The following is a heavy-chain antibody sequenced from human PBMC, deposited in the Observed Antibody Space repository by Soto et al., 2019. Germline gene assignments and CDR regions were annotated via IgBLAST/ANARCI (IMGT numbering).Heavy chain of an antibody. CDR1: GGTFSIYA. CDR3: ARHVPAAGYYHGMDV. CDR2: IIPIFGTA. V-gene: IGHV1-69*13. J-gene: IGHJ6*02. Sequence: GASVKVSCKASGGTFSIYAISWVRQAPGQGLEWMGGIIPIFGTANYAQKFQGRVTITADESTSTAYMELSSLRSEDTAVYYCARHVPAAGYYHGMDVWGQGTTVTVSS. D-gene: IGHD2-2*01.